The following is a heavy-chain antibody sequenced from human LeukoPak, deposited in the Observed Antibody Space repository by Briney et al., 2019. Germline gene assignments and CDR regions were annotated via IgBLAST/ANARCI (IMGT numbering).Heavy chain of an antibody. V-gene: IGHV4-59*01. D-gene: IGHD5-12*01. CDR3: PRANSGYDPLDY. J-gene: IGHJ4*02. CDR1: GYSISSYY. CDR2: FYNSGST. Sequence: SETLSLTCTVPGYSISSYYWTWIRQPPGKGLEWIGHFYNSGSTNYNPSLKSRVPISVNTSKNQFSLKLTSLTAANPPVYFFPRANSGYDPLDYCGQGALVTVSS.